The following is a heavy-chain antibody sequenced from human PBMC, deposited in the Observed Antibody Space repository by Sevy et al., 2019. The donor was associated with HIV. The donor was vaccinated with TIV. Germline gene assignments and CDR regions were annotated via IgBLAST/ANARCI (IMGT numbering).Heavy chain of an antibody. D-gene: IGHD2-2*02. CDR3: ARDSSAEYCSSTSCYSTFDY. CDR1: GFTFSSYS. CDR2: ISSSSSYI. V-gene: IGHV3-21*01. Sequence: GGSLRLSCAASGFTFSSYSMNWVRQAPGKGLEWVSSISSSSSYIYYAYSVKGRFTISRDNAKNSLYLQMNSLRAEDTAVYYCARDSSAEYCSSTSCYSTFDYWGQGTLVTVSS. J-gene: IGHJ4*02.